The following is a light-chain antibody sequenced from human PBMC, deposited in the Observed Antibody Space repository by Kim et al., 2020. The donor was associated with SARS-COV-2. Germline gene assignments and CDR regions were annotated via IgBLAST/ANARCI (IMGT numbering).Light chain of an antibody. Sequence: SYELTQPPSVSVSPGQTARITCSGDALPDQFTYWYQHKPGQAPVLVLYKDTERPSGIPERFSGSTSGTTVTLTISGVQAEDEADYYCQSPHSSDSYWVFGGGTQLTVL. CDR1: ALPDQF. J-gene: IGLJ3*02. V-gene: IGLV3-25*03. CDR3: QSPHSSDSYWV. CDR2: KDT.